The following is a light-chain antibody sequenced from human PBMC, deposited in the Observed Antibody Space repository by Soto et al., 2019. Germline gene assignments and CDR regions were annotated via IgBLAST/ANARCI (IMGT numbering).Light chain of an antibody. CDR3: RTWGTGIQV. CDR2: VDSDGSH. Sequence: QPVLTQSPSASASLGASVTLTCTLSSGHSSYAIAWHQQRPEKGPRYVMKVDSDGSHSKGDVIPVRCSGSRSGAMRYLTIDGLQAEDEAEYHGRTWGTGIQVFGGGTKLTVL. CDR1: SGHSSYA. J-gene: IGLJ2*01. V-gene: IGLV4-69*01.